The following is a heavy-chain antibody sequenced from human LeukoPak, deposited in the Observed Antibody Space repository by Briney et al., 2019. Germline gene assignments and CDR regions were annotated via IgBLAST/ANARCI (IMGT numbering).Heavy chain of an antibody. CDR2: IKEDGSDK. Sequence: GSLRLSCAASGFTFSSYGMHWVRQAPGKGLEWVANIKEDGSDKYYVESVKGRFTTSRDNAKKTLYLQMNSLRAEDTAVYYCATDYYEYWGQGTLVTVSS. V-gene: IGHV3-7*04. CDR3: ATDYYEY. CDR1: GFTFSSYG. D-gene: IGHD3-22*01. J-gene: IGHJ4*02.